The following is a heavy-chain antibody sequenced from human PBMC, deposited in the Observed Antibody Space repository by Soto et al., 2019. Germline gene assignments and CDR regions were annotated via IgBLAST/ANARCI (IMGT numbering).Heavy chain of an antibody. J-gene: IGHJ4*02. Sequence: HPGWSLRLSCASSVFTFISYAMSWVRQAPGKGLEWVSAISGSGGSTYYADSVKGRFTISRDNSKNTLYLQMNSLRAEDTAVYYCAKDPSSGPTYYSDYWGQGTLVTVSS. CDR3: AKDPSSGPTYYSDY. CDR2: ISGSGGST. V-gene: IGHV3-23*01. D-gene: IGHD6-19*01. CDR1: VFTFISYA.